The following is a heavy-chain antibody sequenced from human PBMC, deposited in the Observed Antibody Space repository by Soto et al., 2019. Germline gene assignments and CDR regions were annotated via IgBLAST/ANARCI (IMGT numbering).Heavy chain of an antibody. J-gene: IGHJ4*02. Sequence: EVQLVESGGGLVKPGGSLRLSCAASGFTFSDGWMSWVRQAPGKGLEWVGSIKSKIAGGTTDYSAPGKGRFTIASDESIDSVYRQMTSLRNDDTALYYCTTDSTKTVCNAGPCYSVEPQIHDSWGRGTLVTVSS. CDR1: GFTFSDGW. CDR3: TTDSTKTVCNAGPCYSVEPQIHDS. V-gene: IGHV3-15*01. D-gene: IGHD2-15*01. CDR2: IKSKIAGGTT.